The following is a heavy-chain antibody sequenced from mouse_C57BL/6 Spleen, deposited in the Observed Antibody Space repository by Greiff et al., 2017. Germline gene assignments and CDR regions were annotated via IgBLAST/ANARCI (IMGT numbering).Heavy chain of an antibody. CDR3: ARSAYGNWFAY. V-gene: IGHV1-75*01. D-gene: IGHD2-1*01. J-gene: IGHJ3*01. CDR2: IFPGSGNP. CDR1: GYTFTDYY. Sequence: VQLQESGPELVKPGASVKISCKASGYTFTDYYINWVKPRPGQGREWIGWIFPGSGNPYYNEKFKGKATLTVDTSSSTAYMLLSSLTAEDSAVYLCARSAYGNWFAYWGQGTLVTVSA.